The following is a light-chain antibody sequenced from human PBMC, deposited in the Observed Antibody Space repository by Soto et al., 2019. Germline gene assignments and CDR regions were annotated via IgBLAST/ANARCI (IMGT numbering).Light chain of an antibody. CDR3: SSCTSSSTYV. J-gene: IGLJ1*01. V-gene: IGLV2-14*01. CDR1: SSDVGGYDY. Sequence: QSVLTQPASVSGSPGQSIAISCTGTSSDVGGYDYVSWYQQHPGKAPKLMIYDVSNRPSGVSNRFSGSKSDNTASLTISGVRAEGEADYYCSSCTSSSTYVFGAGTKVTVL. CDR2: DVS.